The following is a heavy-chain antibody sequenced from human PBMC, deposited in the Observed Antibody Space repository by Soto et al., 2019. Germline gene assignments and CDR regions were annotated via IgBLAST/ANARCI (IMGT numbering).Heavy chain of an antibody. Sequence: ASVKVSCKASGYTFISYAMHWVRQAPGQRLDWMGWINGGNGYTKYSQKFEGRVTISRDTSASTAYMELSRLISEDTAVYYCARSDGVVRGDKDYYGMAVWGQGTTVTVSS. J-gene: IGHJ6*02. V-gene: IGHV1-3*01. CDR2: INGGNGYT. CDR1: GYTFISYA. CDR3: ARSDGVVRGDKDYYGMAV. D-gene: IGHD2-15*01.